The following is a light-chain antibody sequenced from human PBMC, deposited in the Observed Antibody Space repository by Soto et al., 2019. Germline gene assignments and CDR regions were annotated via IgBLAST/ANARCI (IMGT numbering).Light chain of an antibody. CDR1: SGHSTYA. Sequence: QLVLTQLPSASTSLGASFKLTCTLSSGHSTYAIAWHQQQPGKCPRSIMKLNSDGSHNKGDGIPDRFSGSSSAAERYLTISSLQSDDEADYYCQTWGTGIQGFGGGTKVNVL. CDR3: QTWGTGIQG. CDR2: LNSDGSH. J-gene: IGLJ2*01. V-gene: IGLV4-69*01.